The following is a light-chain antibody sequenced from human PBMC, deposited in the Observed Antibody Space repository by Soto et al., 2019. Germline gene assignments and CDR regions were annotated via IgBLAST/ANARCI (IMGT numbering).Light chain of an antibody. CDR3: LQPSHFPPWR. CDR2: DAS. J-gene: IGKJ1*01. V-gene: IGKV3-11*01. Sequence: PRALATLCSRASQSISSYLAWYKQKPGQAPRLLIYDASNRATGIPARFSGSGSGTDFTLTINDLGPEKLAVHYCLQPSHFPPWRFGQRTKVDI. CDR1: QSISSY.